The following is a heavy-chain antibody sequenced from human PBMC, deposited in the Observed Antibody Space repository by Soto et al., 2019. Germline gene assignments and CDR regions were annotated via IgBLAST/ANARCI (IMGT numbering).Heavy chain of an antibody. CDR1: GGSISSYY. Sequence: SETLSLTCTVSGGSISSYYWSWIRQPPGKGLEWIGYIYYSGSTNYNPSLKSRVTISVDTSKNQFSLKLNSMTAADTAVYYCARLRMDSYYPNPNDPFDVWGQGTLVTVSS. J-gene: IGHJ3*01. CDR3: ARLRMDSYYPNPNDPFDV. V-gene: IGHV4-59*08. D-gene: IGHD5-18*01. CDR2: IYYSGST.